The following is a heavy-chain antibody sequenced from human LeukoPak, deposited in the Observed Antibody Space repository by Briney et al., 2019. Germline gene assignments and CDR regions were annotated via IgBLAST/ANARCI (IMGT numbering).Heavy chain of an antibody. D-gene: IGHD5-18*01. CDR2: ISSSSSYT. Sequence: GGSLRLSCAASGFTFSDYYMSWIRQAPGKGLEWVSYISSSSSYTNYADSVKGRFTISRDNAKNSLYLQMNSLRAEDTAVYYCARDGGDTAMGTLPFDYWGQGTLVTVSS. CDR3: ARDGGDTAMGTLPFDY. V-gene: IGHV3-11*05. J-gene: IGHJ4*02. CDR1: GFTFSDYY.